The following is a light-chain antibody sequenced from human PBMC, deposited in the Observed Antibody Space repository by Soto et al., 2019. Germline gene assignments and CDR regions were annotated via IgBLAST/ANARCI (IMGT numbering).Light chain of an antibody. J-gene: IGKJ1*01. CDR1: QSGSNS. CDR3: QQRSNWPWT. CDR2: DAS. Sequence: DMVLTQSQATMSLSTGERATLSCRARQSGSNSLALYQQKPGQAPRLLIYDASSMATGITARFSGSGSGTDFTLTISSLEPEDFAVYYCQQRSNWPWTFGQGTNVESK. V-gene: IGKV3-11*01.